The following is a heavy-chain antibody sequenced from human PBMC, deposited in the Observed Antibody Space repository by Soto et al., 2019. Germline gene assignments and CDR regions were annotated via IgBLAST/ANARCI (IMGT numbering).Heavy chain of an antibody. D-gene: IGHD5-12*01. V-gene: IGHV1-18*04. CDR3: ARVGYSGYDGNYYYCYGMDV. J-gene: IGHJ6*02. Sequence: ASVKVSCKASGYTFTSYHISWVRQAPGQGLEWMGWVSAYNGNTNCAQKLQGRVTMTTDTSTSTAYMELRSLRSDDTAVYYCARVGYSGYDGNYYYCYGMDVWGQGTTVTVSS. CDR1: GYTFTSYH. CDR2: VSAYNGNT.